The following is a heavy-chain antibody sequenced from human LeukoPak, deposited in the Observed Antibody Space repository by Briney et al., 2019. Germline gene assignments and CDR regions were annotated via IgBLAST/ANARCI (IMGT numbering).Heavy chain of an antibody. CDR3: AKYGSYDFWSGYFERGVYYYMDV. J-gene: IGHJ6*03. Sequence: GRSLRLSCAASGFTFSSYAMLWVRQAPGKGLEWVAVISYDGSNKYYVDSVKGRFTISRDNSKNTLYLQMNSLRAEDTAVYYCAKYGSYDFWSGYFERGVYYYMDVWGRGTTVTVSS. CDR2: ISYDGSNK. V-gene: IGHV3-30*04. D-gene: IGHD3-3*01. CDR1: GFTFSSYA.